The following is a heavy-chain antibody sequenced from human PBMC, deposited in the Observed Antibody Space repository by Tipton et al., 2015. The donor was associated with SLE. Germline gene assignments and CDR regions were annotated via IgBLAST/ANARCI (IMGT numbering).Heavy chain of an antibody. J-gene: IGHJ5*02. Sequence: LSLTCTVSGASLSTDTYLWGWILQPPGKGLEWIGDVYYTGSTYYNPSLKSRVSISVDKSKNQFSLKLSSVTAADTAVYYCAREGGTSGYYYALWPDLWGQGTRVTVSS. V-gene: IGHV4-39*07. CDR1: GASLSTDTYL. D-gene: IGHD3-22*01. CDR3: AREGGTSGYYYALWPDL. CDR2: VYYTGST.